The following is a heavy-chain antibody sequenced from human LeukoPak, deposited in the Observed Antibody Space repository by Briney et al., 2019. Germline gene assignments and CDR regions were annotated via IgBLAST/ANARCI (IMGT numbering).Heavy chain of an antibody. V-gene: IGHV3-15*01. CDR1: GFSFSKAW. D-gene: IGHD6-13*01. CDR2: IKSKTDGETI. CDR3: TTDSRTAAPPHFDY. J-gene: IGHJ4*02. Sequence: TGGSPRLSCAASGFSFSKAWKSWVRQAPGKGLEWVGRIKSKTDGETIQYAAPVEGRFTISRDDSKNTLDLQMNSLKTEDTAVYYCTTDSRTAAPPHFDYWGQGSLVTVSS.